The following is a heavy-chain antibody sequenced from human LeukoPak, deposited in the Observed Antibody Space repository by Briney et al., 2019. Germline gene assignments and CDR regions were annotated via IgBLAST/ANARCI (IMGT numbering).Heavy chain of an antibody. D-gene: IGHD6-19*01. CDR3: AKDWGVAGSFDY. Sequence: GSLRLSCAASGFTFSSYSMNWVRQAPGKGLEWVSSISSSSSYIYYADSVKGRFTISRDNAKNSLYLQMNSLRAEDTAVYYCAKDWGVAGSFDYWGQGTLVTVSS. J-gene: IGHJ4*02. CDR2: ISSSSSYI. CDR1: GFTFSSYS. V-gene: IGHV3-21*01.